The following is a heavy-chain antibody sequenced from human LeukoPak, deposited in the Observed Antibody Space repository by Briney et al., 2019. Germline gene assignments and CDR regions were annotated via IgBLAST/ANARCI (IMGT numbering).Heavy chain of an antibody. CDR3: ARDEDERCSSTSCSKFDY. V-gene: IGHV3-23*01. J-gene: IGHJ4*02. Sequence: PGGSLRLSCAASGFTFSSYAMSWVRQAPGKGLEWVSSISGSGGSTYFADSVKGRFTISRDNSKNTLYLQMNSLRAEDTAVYYCARDEDERCSSTSCSKFDYWGQGTLVTVSS. CDR1: GFTFSSYA. CDR2: ISGSGGST. D-gene: IGHD2-2*01.